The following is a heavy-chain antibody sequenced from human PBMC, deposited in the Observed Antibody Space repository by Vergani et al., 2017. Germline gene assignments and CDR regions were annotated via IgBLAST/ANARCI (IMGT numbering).Heavy chain of an antibody. J-gene: IGHJ4*02. V-gene: IGHV3-48*04. D-gene: IGHD1-26*01. CDR3: SGGSSYW. CDR1: GFTLSNYG. Sequence: EVQLLESGGGLVQPGGSLRVSCSASGFTLSNYGMSWVRQAPGKGLEWVSYISGSGSSIYYADSVKGRFTISRDNAKNSLYLQMNSLRAEDTAVYYCSGGSSYWWGQGTLVTVSS. CDR2: ISGSGSSI.